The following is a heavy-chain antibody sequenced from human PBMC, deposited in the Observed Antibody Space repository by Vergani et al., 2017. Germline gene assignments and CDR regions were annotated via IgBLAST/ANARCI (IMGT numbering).Heavy chain of an antibody. J-gene: IGHJ4*03. CDR2: FDPEDGET. CDR1: GYTLTELS. D-gene: IGHD2-2*03. V-gene: IGHV1-24*01. CDR3: ATTLDIVVVPAASTLFDY. Sequence: QVQLVQSGAEVKKPGASVKVSCKVSGYTLTELSMHWVRQAPGKGLEWMGGFDPEDGETIYAQKFQGRVTMTEDTSTDTAYMELSSLRSEDTAVYYCATTLDIVVVPAASTLFDYWGQGTMVTVSS.